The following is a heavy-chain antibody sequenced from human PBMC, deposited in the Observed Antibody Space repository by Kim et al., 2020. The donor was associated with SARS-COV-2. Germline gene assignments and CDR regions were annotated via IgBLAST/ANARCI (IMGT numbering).Heavy chain of an antibody. CDR3: ARRFGRFGELFDY. CDR1: GGSISSSSYY. CDR2: IYYSGST. J-gene: IGHJ4*02. D-gene: IGHD3-10*01. V-gene: IGHV4-39*01. Sequence: SETLSLTCTVSGGSISSSSYYWGWIRQPPGKGLEWIGSIYYSGSTYYNPSLKSRVTISVDTSKNQFSLKLSSVTAADTAVYYCARRFGRFGELFDYWGQGTLVTVSS.